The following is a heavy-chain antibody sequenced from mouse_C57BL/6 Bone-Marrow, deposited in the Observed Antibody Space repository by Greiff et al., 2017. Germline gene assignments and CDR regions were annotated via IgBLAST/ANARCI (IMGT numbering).Heavy chain of an antibody. V-gene: IGHV5-9-1*02. J-gene: IGHJ4*01. D-gene: IGHD2-3*01. CDR1: GFTFSSYA. CDR2: ISSGGDYI. Sequence: EVMLVESGEGLVKPGGSLKLSCAASGFTFSSYAMSWVRQTPEKRLEWVAYISSGGDYIYYADTVKGRFTISRDNARNTLYLQMSSLKSEDTAMYYCTRDYDEGAMDYWGQGTSVTVSS. CDR3: TRDYDEGAMDY.